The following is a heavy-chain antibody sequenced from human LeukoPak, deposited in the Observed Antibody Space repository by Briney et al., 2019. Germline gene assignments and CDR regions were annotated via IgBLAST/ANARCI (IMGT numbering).Heavy chain of an antibody. D-gene: IGHD3-3*01. CDR2: ISSSSSTK. V-gene: IGHV3-48*04. CDR1: GFTFSSYS. J-gene: IGHJ6*03. Sequence: GGSLRLSCAASGFTFSSYSMNWVRQAPGKGLEWVSYISSSSSTKYYADSVKGRFTISRDNAKNSLYLQMNSLRAEDTAVYYCARESLSTIFGVVITPYYYMDVWGKGTTVTVSS. CDR3: ARESLSTIFGVVITPYYYMDV.